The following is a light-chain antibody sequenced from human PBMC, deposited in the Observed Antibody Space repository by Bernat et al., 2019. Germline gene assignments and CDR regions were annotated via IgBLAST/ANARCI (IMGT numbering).Light chain of an antibody. J-gene: IGLJ3*02. CDR2: KDS. Sequence: SYELTQPPSVSVSPGQTARITCSGDALPNQYVYWYQQKPGQAPAVVIYKDSERPSGIPERFSGSSSGTRVTLTISGVQAEDEADYYCQSADSSGTYRVFGGGTKLPVL. CDR1: ALPNQY. CDR3: QSADSSGTYRV. V-gene: IGLV3-25*03.